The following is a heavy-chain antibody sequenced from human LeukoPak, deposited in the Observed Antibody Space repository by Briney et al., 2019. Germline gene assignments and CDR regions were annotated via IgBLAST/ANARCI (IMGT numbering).Heavy chain of an antibody. D-gene: IGHD6-13*01. Sequence: SETLSLTCTVSGDSISSGGYYWSWIRQPPGKGLEWIGDIYYSGSTYYNPSLKSRSTISVDTSKNQFSLKLSSVTAAAPAVYYCARVGGSKQRLVHFDYWGQGTLVTVSS. J-gene: IGHJ4*02. CDR1: GDSISSGGYY. CDR3: ARVGGSKQRLVHFDY. V-gene: IGHV4-31*03. CDR2: IYYSGST.